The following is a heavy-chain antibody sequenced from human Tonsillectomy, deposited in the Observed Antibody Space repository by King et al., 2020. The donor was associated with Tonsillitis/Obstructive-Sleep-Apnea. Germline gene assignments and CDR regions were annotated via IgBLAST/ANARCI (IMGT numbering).Heavy chain of an antibody. J-gene: IGHJ3*02. CDR3: ARVRRYGWNYDSFDI. V-gene: IGHV3-21*01. CDR2: ISSRSSYI. CDR1: GFTFSGYS. D-gene: IGHD1-7*01. Sequence: VQLVESGGGLVKPGGSLRLSFAASGFTFSGYSMNWVRQAPGKGLEGVSSISSRSSYIYYADSVNGRFTISRDNATNSLYLQMNSLRAEDTAVYYYARVRRYGWNYDSFDIWGQGTMVTVSS.